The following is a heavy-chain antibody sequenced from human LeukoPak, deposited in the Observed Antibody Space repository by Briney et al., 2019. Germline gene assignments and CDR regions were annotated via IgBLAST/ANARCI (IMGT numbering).Heavy chain of an antibody. Sequence: SETLSLTCTVSGGSISSYYWSWIRQPPGKGLEWIGYICYSGSTNYNPSLKSRVTISVDTSKNQFSLKLSSVTAADTAVYYCARVGVVVAATGYYGMDVWGQGTTVTVSS. CDR1: GGSISSYY. D-gene: IGHD2-15*01. J-gene: IGHJ6*02. V-gene: IGHV4-59*01. CDR3: ARVGVVVAATGYYGMDV. CDR2: ICYSGST.